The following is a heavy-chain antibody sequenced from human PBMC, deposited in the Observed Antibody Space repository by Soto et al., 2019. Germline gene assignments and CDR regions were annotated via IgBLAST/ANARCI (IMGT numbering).Heavy chain of an antibody. Sequence: DVQVLESGGDLVQPGESLRLSCAASGFTFSNYAMTWVRQAPGKGLEWVSTMSGSGASIYYADSVKSRFTISRDNSKNTLYLQMNSLRAEDWAVYFCATGRQMGYWGQGTLVIVSS. V-gene: IGHV3-23*01. CDR1: GFTFSNYA. J-gene: IGHJ4*02. CDR2: MSGSGASI. CDR3: ATGRQMGY. D-gene: IGHD7-27*01.